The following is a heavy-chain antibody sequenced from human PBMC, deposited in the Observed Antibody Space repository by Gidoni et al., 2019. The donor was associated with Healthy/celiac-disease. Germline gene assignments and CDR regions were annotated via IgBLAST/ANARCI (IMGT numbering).Heavy chain of an antibody. CDR1: GYTFTGYY. CDR3: ARDRGDYGDYGIDY. D-gene: IGHD4-17*01. CDR2: INPNSGGT. J-gene: IGHJ4*02. Sequence: QVQLVQSGAEVQQPGASVKVSCKASGYTFTGYYMHWVRQAPGQGLEWMGWINPNSGGTNYAKKFQGRVTMTRDTSISTAYMELSRLRSDDTAVYYCARDRGDYGDYGIDYWGQGTLVTVSS. V-gene: IGHV1-2*02.